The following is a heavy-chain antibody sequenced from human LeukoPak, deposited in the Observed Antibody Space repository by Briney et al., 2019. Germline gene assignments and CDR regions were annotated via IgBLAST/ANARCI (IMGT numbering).Heavy chain of an antibody. CDR1: GGSFSGYY. D-gene: IGHD5-18*01. V-gene: IGHV4-34*01. J-gene: IGHJ4*02. CDR3: ARGQGYSYGY. CDR2: INHSGST. Sequence: PSETLSLTCAVYGGSFSGYYWSWIRQPPGKGLEWIGEINHSGSTNYNPSLKSRVTISVDTSKNQFSLKLSSVTAADTAVYYCARGQGYSYGYWGQGTLVTVS.